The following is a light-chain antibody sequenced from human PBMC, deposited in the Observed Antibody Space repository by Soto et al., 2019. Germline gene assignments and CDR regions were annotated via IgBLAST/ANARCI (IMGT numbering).Light chain of an antibody. Sequence: DIQMTQSPSTLSASVGDRVTITCRASQSISSWLAWYQQKPGKAPKLLIYDASSLESGVPSRFSGSGSGTEFPLTISSLQPDDFATYYCQQYPFTFGPGTKVDIK. CDR2: DAS. CDR1: QSISSW. CDR3: QQYPFT. J-gene: IGKJ3*01. V-gene: IGKV1-5*01.